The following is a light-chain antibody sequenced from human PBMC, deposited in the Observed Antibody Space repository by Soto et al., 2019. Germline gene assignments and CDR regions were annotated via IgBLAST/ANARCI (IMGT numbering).Light chain of an antibody. CDR2: LAS. V-gene: IGKV3D-11*01. CDR3: QQYGDPPYT. Sequence: EIVLTQSPATLSSFPGDRVTLSCRASQAVNTRLAWYQHKPGQAPRLLIYLASNRAAGVPARFSGSGSGTDFTLTISDVEPEDFAVYYCQQYGDPPYTFGQGTRVEIK. CDR1: QAVNTR. J-gene: IGKJ2*01.